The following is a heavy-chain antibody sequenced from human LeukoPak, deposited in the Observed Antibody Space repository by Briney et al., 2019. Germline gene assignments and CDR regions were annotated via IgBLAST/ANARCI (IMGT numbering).Heavy chain of an antibody. CDR2: ISYDGSYT. J-gene: IGHJ6*04. Sequence: GRSLRLSCVDSGLSFNTYAMHWGRQAPGKGLEWVAAISYDGSYTYYRDSVRGRFTISRDNSKNTMYLQMNSLRAEDTAMYYCARALDVWGKGTTVTVSS. CDR3: ARALDV. CDR1: GLSFNTYA. V-gene: IGHV3-30*04.